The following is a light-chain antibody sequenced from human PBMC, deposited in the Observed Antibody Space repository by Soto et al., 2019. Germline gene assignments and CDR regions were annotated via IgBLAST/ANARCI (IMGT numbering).Light chain of an antibody. CDR2: EVY. J-gene: IGLJ2*01. CDR1: GSDLGDHRF. Sequence: QSVLTRPASVSGSPGQSVTISCTATGSDLGDHRFVSWYQHHPDKAPKLIIYEVYSRPSEISIRFSGSKSGNTASLTISGLQAEDEADYSCTSYTAKNTVVFGGGTKGTVL. CDR3: TSYTAKNTVV. V-gene: IGLV2-14*01.